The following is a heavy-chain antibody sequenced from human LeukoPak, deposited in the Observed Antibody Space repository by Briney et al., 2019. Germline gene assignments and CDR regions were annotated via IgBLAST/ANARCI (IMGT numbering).Heavy chain of an antibody. CDR1: GFTFNKYS. CDR3: AKDGWLESGRTPFYFDS. CDR2: ISGTSRTI. J-gene: IGHJ4*02. V-gene: IGHV3-48*01. Sequence: PGGSLRLSCVASGFTFNKYSMNWARQAPGKGLQWLSYISGTSRTIYYADSVKGRFAISRDNARNSIYLQMSSLRVEDTAVYCCAKDGWLESGRTPFYFDSWGQGTLVTVSS. D-gene: IGHD3-10*01.